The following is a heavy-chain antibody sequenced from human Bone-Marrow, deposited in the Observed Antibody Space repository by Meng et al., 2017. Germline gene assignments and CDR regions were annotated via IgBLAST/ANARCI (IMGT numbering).Heavy chain of an antibody. V-gene: IGHV3-30*02. CDR1: GFIFSNYW. CDR2: IWYDGSNK. CDR3: AKTYWELYYYYYGMDV. Sequence: GGSLRLSCEAPGFIFSNYWMAWVRQAPGKGLEWVAVIWYDGSNKYYADSVKGRFTVSRDNSKHTLYLQMNSLRAEDTAVYYCAKTYWELYYYYYGMDVWGQGTTVTVSS. J-gene: IGHJ6*02. D-gene: IGHD1-7*01.